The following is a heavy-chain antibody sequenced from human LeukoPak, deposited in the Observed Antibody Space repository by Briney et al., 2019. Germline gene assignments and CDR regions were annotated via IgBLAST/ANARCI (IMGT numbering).Heavy chain of an antibody. CDR1: GGSFTDCF. CDR2: INHVGST. CDR3: ARRLIIRGRFND. D-gene: IGHD3-10*01. J-gene: IGHJ4*02. Sequence: PSGTLSLTCGVYGGSFTDCFWSWVRQPPGKRLEWIGEINHVGSTNYNPSLKSRVTLSVDKSTNQVSLSLTSVTVADTAVYYCARRLIIRGRFNDWGQGTLVTVSS. V-gene: IGHV4-34*01.